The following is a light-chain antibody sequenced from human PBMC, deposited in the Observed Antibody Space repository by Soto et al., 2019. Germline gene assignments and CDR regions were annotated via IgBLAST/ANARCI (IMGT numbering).Light chain of an antibody. V-gene: IGLV2-14*03. CDR2: DVT. Sequence: SVLTQPASVSGSPGQSITISCTGTSSDIGGFNYVSWYQQHPGKAPKLVIYDVTNRPSGVSDRFSGFKSGNTASLTISGLQPEDEADYVCSSYTKSGSLYVVFGGGTKVTVL. CDR1: SSDIGGFNY. J-gene: IGLJ2*01. CDR3: SSYTKSGSLYVV.